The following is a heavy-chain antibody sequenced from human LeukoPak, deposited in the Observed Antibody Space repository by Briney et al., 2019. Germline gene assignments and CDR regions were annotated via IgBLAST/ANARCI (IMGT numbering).Heavy chain of an antibody. V-gene: IGHV4-39*01. CDR3: ARSYCSSTSCYASGYFDY. J-gene: IGHJ4*02. D-gene: IGHD2-2*01. Sequence: SETLSLTCAVSGVSISSSNWWSWVRQPPGKGLEWIASIYYSGSTYYNPSLKSRVTISVDTSKNQFSLRLNSVTAADTAVYYCARSYCSSTSCYASGYFDYWGQGTLVNVSS. CDR1: GVSISSSNW. CDR2: IYYSGST.